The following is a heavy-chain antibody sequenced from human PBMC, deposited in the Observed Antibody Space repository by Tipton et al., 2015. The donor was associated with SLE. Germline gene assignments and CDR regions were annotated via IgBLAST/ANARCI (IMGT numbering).Heavy chain of an antibody. Sequence: SLRLSCAASGFTFDDYAMHWVRQAPGKGLEWVSGISWNSGSIGYADSVKGRFTISRDNAKNSLYLQMNSLRAEDTALYYCAKDQGAAGFSYFDYWGQGTLVTVSS. CDR2: ISWNSGSI. CDR3: AKDQGAAGFSYFDY. CDR1: GFTFDDYA. J-gene: IGHJ4*02. D-gene: IGHD6-13*01. V-gene: IGHV3-9*01.